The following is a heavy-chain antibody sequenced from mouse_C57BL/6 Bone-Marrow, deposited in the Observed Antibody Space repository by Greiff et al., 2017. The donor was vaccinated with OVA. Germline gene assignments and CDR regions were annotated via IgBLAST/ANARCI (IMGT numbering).Heavy chain of an antibody. Sequence: VQLKESGPELVKPGASVKISCKASGYSFTDYNMNWVKQSNGKSLVWIGVINPNYGTTSYNQKFKGKATLTVDQSSSTAYMQLNSLTSEDSAVYDCASAPIYYDYGPSYWGQGTLVTVSA. CDR3: ASAPIYYDYGPSY. CDR1: GYSFTDYN. J-gene: IGHJ3*01. CDR2: INPNYGTT. D-gene: IGHD2-4*01. V-gene: IGHV1-39*01.